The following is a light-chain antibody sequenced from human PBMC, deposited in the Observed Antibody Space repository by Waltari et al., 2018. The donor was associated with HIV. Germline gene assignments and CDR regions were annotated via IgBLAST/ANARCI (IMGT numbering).Light chain of an antibody. CDR2: DVS. J-gene: IGLJ2*01. CDR1: SRDVGGHNH. V-gene: IGLV2-14*03. CDR3: SSYTSSSTPLVV. Sequence: QSALTQPASVSGSPGPSITISWTGTSRDVGGHNHVSRHQQHPGKAPKLMIYDVSNRPSGVSNRFSGSKSGNTASLTISGLQAEDEADYYCSSYTSSSTPLVVFGGGTKLTVL.